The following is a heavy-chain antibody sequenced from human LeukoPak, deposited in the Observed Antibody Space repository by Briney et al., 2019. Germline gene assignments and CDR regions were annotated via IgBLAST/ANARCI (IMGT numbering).Heavy chain of an antibody. CDR1: GFTFSIYA. CDR3: AKPGFADYYGSGSYYNV. J-gene: IGHJ4*02. CDR2: ITSSGDGT. D-gene: IGHD3-10*01. V-gene: IGHV3-23*01. Sequence: PVGSLRLSCAASGFTFSIYAMSWVRQAPGKGLQWVSSITSSGDGTYYADSVKGRFTISRDNSKNTLYLQMNSLRAEDTAVYYCAKPGFADYYGSGSYYNVWGQGTLVTVSS.